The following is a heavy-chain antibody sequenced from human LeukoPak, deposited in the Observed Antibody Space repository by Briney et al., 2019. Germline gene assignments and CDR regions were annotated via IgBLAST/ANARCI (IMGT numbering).Heavy chain of an antibody. CDR1: GFNVSSNY. Sequence: PGGSLRLSCAASGFNVSSNYMSWVRQAPGKGLEWVSVLYGAGSTYYADSVKGRFTISRDNSKNTLYLQMNSLRAEDTAVYYCGRDAAIIAAAGTRYYGMDVGGQGPTVPVPS. D-gene: IGHD6-13*01. CDR2: LYGAGST. CDR3: GRDAAIIAAAGTRYYGMDV. V-gene: IGHV3-53*05. J-gene: IGHJ6*02.